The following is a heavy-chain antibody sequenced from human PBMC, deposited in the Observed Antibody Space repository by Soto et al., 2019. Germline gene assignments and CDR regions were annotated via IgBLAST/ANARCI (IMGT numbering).Heavy chain of an antibody. CDR3: EREKDRQQWGGNSDFVMDV. CDR1: GGTFRTSA. Sequence: QVQLVQSGAEVKKPGSSVKVSCKTSGGTFRTSAISWVRQAPGQGLEWMGGIMPVFPTPDYAQKFQGRVTITVDESSSTAYMALSSLRSDDTAVYYCEREKDRQQWGGNSDFVMDVWGQGTTVTVSS. D-gene: IGHD4-4*01. V-gene: IGHV1-69*12. CDR2: IMPVFPTP. J-gene: IGHJ6*01.